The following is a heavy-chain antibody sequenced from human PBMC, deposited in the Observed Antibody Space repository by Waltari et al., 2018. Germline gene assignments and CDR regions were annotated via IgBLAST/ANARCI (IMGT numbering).Heavy chain of an antibody. CDR1: GFHFGDYS. CDR3: AKGGIVGTVGPYYVDI. Sequence: QGQLVESGGGVFQPGGSLTLSCEASGFHFGDYSMHWVRQAPGKGLVWLAFIRYDSSMVYNADSIAGRFSISRDDAQRTVQLRLTSLRGDDTAVYYCAKGGIVGTVGPYYVDIWGRGTSVIVSS. J-gene: IGHJ6*03. D-gene: IGHD2-21*01. CDR2: IRYDSSMV. V-gene: IGHV3-30*02.